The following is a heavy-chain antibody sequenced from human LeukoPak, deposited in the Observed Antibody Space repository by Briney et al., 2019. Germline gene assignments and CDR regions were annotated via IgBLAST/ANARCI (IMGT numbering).Heavy chain of an antibody. D-gene: IGHD1-7*01. CDR2: IYSGGST. Sequence: GGSLRLSCAASGFTVSSNYMSWVRQAPGKGLEWVSVIYSGGSTYYTDSVKGRFTISRDNSKNTVYLQMNSLRPEDTAVYYCAKEVFRNYLFDYWGQGTLVTVSS. CDR3: AKEVFRNYLFDY. CDR1: GFTVSSNY. V-gene: IGHV3-53*05. J-gene: IGHJ4*02.